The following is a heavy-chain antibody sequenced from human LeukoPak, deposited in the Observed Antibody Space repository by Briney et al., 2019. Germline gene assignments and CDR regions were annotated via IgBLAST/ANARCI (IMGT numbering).Heavy chain of an antibody. Sequence: PGGSLRLSCAASGFTFSSYSMNWVRQAPGKGLEWVSYISSSSSTIYYADSVKGRFTISRDNAKNSLYLQMNSLRAEDTAVYYCARDLDKVRRSYAFDIWGQGTMVTVSS. J-gene: IGHJ3*02. V-gene: IGHV3-48*01. CDR2: ISSSSSTI. CDR3: ARDLDKVRRSYAFDI. D-gene: IGHD1-26*01. CDR1: GFTFSSYS.